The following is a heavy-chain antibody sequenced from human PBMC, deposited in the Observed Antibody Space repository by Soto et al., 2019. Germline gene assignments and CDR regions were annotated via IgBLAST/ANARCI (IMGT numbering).Heavy chain of an antibody. V-gene: IGHV1-24*01. Sequence: ASVKVSCKVSGYTLTELSMHWVRQAPGKGLEWMGGFDPEDGETIYAQKFQGRVTMTEDTSTDTAYMELSSLRSEDTAVYYCARFRSEGYYDSSGYYPYYYYGTDVWGQGTTVTVSS. CDR2: FDPEDGET. CDR1: GYTLTELS. J-gene: IGHJ6*02. D-gene: IGHD3-22*01. CDR3: ARFRSEGYYDSSGYYPYYYYGTDV.